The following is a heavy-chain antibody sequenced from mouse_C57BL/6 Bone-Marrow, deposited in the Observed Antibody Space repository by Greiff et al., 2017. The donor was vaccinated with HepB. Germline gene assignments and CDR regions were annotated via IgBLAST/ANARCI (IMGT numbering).Heavy chain of an antibody. CDR2: IDPSDSYT. D-gene: IGHD1-1*01. V-gene: IGHV1-50*01. J-gene: IGHJ4*01. Sequence: QVQLQQPGAELVKPGPSVKMSCKASGYTFTSYWMQWVKQRPGQGLEWIGEIDPSDSYTNYNQKFKGKATLTVDTSSSTACMQLSSLTAEDSAVYYCARDYYVSSHTSYAMDYWGQGTSVTVSS. CDR1: GYTFTSYW. CDR3: ARDYYVSSHTSYAMDY.